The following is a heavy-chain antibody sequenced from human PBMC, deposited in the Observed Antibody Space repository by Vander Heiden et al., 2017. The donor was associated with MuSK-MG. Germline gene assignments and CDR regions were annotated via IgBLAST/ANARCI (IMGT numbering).Heavy chain of an antibody. CDR3: ARGKVGVRGVSIPYYGMDV. D-gene: IGHD3-10*01. V-gene: IGHV1-3*01. J-gene: IGHJ6*02. CDR1: GYSFTSNA. Sequence: QVQFVQSGAEVKKPGASVKVSCKASGYSFTSNAMHWVRQAPGQRLEGMGWINAGNGNTKYSQKFQGRGTITRDTSASTAYMELSSLRSEDTAVYYCARGKVGVRGVSIPYYGMDVWGQGTTVTVSS. CDR2: INAGNGNT.